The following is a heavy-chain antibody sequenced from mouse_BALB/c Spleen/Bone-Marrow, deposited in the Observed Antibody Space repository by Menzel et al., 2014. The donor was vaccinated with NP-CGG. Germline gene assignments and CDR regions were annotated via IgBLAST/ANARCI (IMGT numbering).Heavy chain of an antibody. Sequence: EVQLVESGGGLVKPGGSLKLSCAASGFAFSSYDMSWVRQTPEKRLEWVAYISSGGGSTYYPDTVKGRFTISRDNAKNTLYLQMSSLKSEDTAMYYCAREVLRDYFDYWGQGTTLTVSS. V-gene: IGHV5-12-1*01. D-gene: IGHD1-1*01. CDR3: AREVLRDYFDY. CDR1: GFAFSSYD. CDR2: ISSGGGST. J-gene: IGHJ2*01.